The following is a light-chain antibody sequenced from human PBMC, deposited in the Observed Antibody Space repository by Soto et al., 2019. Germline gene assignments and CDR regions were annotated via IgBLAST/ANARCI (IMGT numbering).Light chain of an antibody. J-gene: IGKJ2*01. Sequence: DIQMTQSPSSLSASVGDRVTITCRASQSISSYLNWYQQKPGKAPKLLIYAASSLQSGVPSRFSGSGSGTDFTLTSSSLQPEDFATYYCQQGYSTPYTFGQGTKLEIK. V-gene: IGKV1-39*01. CDR2: AAS. CDR1: QSISSY. CDR3: QQGYSTPYT.